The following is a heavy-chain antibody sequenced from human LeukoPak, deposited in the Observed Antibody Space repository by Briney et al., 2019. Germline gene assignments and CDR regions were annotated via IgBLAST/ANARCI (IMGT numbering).Heavy chain of an antibody. CDR2: ISGSGGST. V-gene: IGHV3-23*01. D-gene: IGHD3-22*01. CDR3: AKGYRIVVVSFEANY. J-gene: IGHJ4*02. CDR1: GFTFSSYA. Sequence: GGSLRLSYAASGFTFSSYAMSWVRQAPGKGLEWVSAISGSGGSTYYADSVKGRFTISRDNSKNTLYLQMNSLRAEDTAVYYCAKGYRIVVVSFEANYWGQGTLVTVSS.